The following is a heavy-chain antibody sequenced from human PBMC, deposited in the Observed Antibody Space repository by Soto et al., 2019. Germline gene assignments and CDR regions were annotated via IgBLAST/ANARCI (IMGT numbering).Heavy chain of an antibody. J-gene: IGHJ6*02. D-gene: IGHD5-12*01. CDR1: GFTVSSNY. Sequence: EVQLVETGGGLIQPGGSLRLSCAASGFTVSSNYMSWVRQAPGKGLEWVSVIYSGGSTYYADSVKGRFTISRDNSKNTLYLQMNSLRADDPAVYYWARESAGYGGGYYYYYGMDVWGQGTTVIVSS. CDR2: IYSGGST. V-gene: IGHV3-53*02. CDR3: ARESAGYGGGYYYYYGMDV.